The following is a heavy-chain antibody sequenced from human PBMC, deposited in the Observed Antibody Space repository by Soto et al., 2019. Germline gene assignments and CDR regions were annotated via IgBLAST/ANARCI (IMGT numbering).Heavy chain of an antibody. V-gene: IGHV3-48*03. D-gene: IGHD4-17*01. CDR1: GFTFSTYH. J-gene: IGHJ6*02. CDR3: ARDGSTVTTNYHYAMDV. Sequence: GGSLRLSCAASGFTFSTYHMNWVRQAPGKGLEWVSYIHSGGSTIYYADSVKGRFTISRDDAKNSLYLQMNSLRAEDTAVYYCARDGSTVTTNYHYAMDVWGQGTTVTVS. CDR2: IHSGGSTI.